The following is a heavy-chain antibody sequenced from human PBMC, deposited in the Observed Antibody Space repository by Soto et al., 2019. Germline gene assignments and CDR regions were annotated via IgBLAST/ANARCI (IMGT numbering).Heavy chain of an antibody. J-gene: IGHJ6*03. CDR2: IYYSGST. CDR3: ARREKGYYYYMDV. CDR1: GGSISSGGYY. V-gene: IGHV4-31*03. Sequence: QVQLQESGPGLVKPSQTLSLTCTVSGGSISSGGYYWSWIRQHPGKGLGWIGYIYYSGSTYYKLPVKRRVTISADTSKNQFSLKLSSVTAADTAVYYCARREKGYYYYMDVWGKGTTVTVSS.